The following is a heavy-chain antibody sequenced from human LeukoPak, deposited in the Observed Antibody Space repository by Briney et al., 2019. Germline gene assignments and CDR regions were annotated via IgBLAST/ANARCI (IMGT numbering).Heavy chain of an antibody. CDR3: ARAGQEWFGELGFDQ. CDR2: LSSGSSYM. D-gene: IGHD3-10*01. CDR1: GFTFSSYS. V-gene: IGHV3-21*01. J-gene: IGHJ4*02. Sequence: GGSLRLSCAASGFTFSSYSMNWVRQAPGKGLEWVSSLSSGSSYMYYADSVKGRFTISRDNAKNSQYLQTNSLRAEDTAVYYCARAGQEWFGELGFDQWGQGTLVIVSS.